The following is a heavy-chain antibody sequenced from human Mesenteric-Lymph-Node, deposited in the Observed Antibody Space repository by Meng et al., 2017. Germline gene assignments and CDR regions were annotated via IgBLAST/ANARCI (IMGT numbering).Heavy chain of an antibody. D-gene: IGHD2-2*01. J-gene: IGHJ4*02. CDR3: ASGRKYCSSTSCYGQFDY. V-gene: IGHV4-4*02. CDR2: IYHSGST. Sequence: QVPLPEPGPGLVKPSGTPSLTCAVSGGSISSSNWWSWVRQPPGKGLEWIGEIYHSGSTNYNPSLKSRVTISVDKSKNQFSLKLSSVTAADTAVYYCASGRKYCSSTSCYGQFDYWGQGTLVTVSS. CDR1: GGSISSSNW.